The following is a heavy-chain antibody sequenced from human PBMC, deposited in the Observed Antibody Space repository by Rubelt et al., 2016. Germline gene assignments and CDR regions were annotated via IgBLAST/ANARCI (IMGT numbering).Heavy chain of an antibody. Sequence: VQLVESGGGLVQPGGSLRLSCSASGFTFSSYAMHWVRQAPGKGLEYVSAISSNGGSTYYADSVKGRFTISRDNSKNTLYLQMNSLRAEDTAVYYCARDRSGSWPTVPYFDYWGQGTLVTVSS. V-gene: IGHV3-64*04. J-gene: IGHJ4*02. D-gene: IGHD4-17*01. CDR2: ISSNGGST. CDR3: ARDRSGSWPTVPYFDY. CDR1: GFTFSSYA.